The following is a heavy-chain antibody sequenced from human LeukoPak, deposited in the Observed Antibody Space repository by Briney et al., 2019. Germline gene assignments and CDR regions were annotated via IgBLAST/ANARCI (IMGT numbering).Heavy chain of an antibody. D-gene: IGHD6-13*01. J-gene: IGHJ4*02. CDR1: GGTFSSYA. CDR2: IIPIFGTA. V-gene: IGHV1-69*05. Sequence: SVKVSCKASGGTFSSYAISWVRQAPGQGLEWMGGIIPIFGTANYAQKFQGRVTITTDESTSTAYMERSSLRSEDTAVYYCARYRGSAGYYFDYWGQGTLVTVSS. CDR3: ARYRGSAGYYFDY.